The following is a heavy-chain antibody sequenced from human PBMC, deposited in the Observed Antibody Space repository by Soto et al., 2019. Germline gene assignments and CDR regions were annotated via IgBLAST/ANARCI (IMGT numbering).Heavy chain of an antibody. CDR1: GGSMSSNY. Sequence: QVQLQESGPGLVTPSETLSLTCTVSGGSMSSNYWTWIRQSPEKGLEWIGYIYYTGSTKYNPSLKSRVTISLDPSKTQFSLRLTSVTSADTAIYYCARGGSYGDFFDSWGQGAEVTVTS. CDR2: IYYTGST. J-gene: IGHJ4*02. CDR3: ARGGSYGDFFDS. D-gene: IGHD4-17*01. V-gene: IGHV4-59*01.